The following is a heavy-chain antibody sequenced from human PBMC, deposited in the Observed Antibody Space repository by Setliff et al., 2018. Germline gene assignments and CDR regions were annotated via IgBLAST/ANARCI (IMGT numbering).Heavy chain of an antibody. Sequence: SETLSLTCTVSGVSISTATYYWGWVRQSPGQGLEWIGTIYQNGITYYNPSVKSRVTISEDKSKNQFSLSLRSVTAADTAVYYCATDGPVLNGDYISWGQGTLVTVSS. D-gene: IGHD3-10*01. CDR3: ATDGPVLNGDYIS. V-gene: IGHV4-39*07. CDR2: IYQNGIT. J-gene: IGHJ5*02. CDR1: GVSISTATYY.